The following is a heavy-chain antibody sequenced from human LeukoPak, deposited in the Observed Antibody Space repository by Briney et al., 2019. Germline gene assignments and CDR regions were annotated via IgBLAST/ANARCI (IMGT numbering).Heavy chain of an antibody. CDR3: AKGLGHFDY. Sequence: GGSLRLSCASSGFTFSTYAMSWVRQAPGKGLEWVSSISGDGGGTYYADSVKGRFTISRDNSKNTLSLQMNSLRAEDTAIYYCAKGLGHFDYWGQGTLVTVSS. J-gene: IGHJ4*02. V-gene: IGHV3-23*01. CDR2: ISGDGGGT. CDR1: GFTFSTYA.